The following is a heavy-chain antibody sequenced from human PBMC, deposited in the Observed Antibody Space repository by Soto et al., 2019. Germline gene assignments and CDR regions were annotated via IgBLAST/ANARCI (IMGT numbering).Heavy chain of an antibody. CDR1: GGTFSSYA. V-gene: IGHV1-69*12. Sequence: QVQLVQSGAEVKKPGSSVKVSCKASGGTFSSYAISWVRQAPGQGLEWMGGIIPIFGTANYAQKFQGRVTITADESTSTAYMELSSLRSEDTAVYYCARNEAGGRRNWNYRGRGYYGMDVWGQGTTVTVSS. CDR2: IIPIFGTA. J-gene: IGHJ6*02. D-gene: IGHD1-7*01. CDR3: ARNEAGGRRNWNYRGRGYYGMDV.